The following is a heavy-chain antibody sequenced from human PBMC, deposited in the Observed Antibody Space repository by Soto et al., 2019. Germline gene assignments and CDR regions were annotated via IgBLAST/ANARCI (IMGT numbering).Heavy chain of an antibody. D-gene: IGHD6-19*01. Sequence: SETLSLTCTVSGYSISSGYYWGWIRQPPGKGLEWIGSIYHSGSTYYNPSLKSRVTISVDTSKNQFSLKLSSVTAADTAVYYCARIPDSSGSGGQGTLVTVSS. CDR2: IYHSGST. J-gene: IGHJ4*02. V-gene: IGHV4-38-2*02. CDR1: GYSISSGYY. CDR3: ARIPDSSGS.